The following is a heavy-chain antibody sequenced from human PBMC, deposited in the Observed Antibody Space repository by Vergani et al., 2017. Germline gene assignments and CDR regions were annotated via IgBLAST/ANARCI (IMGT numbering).Heavy chain of an antibody. CDR2: IYYSGST. V-gene: IGHV4-30-4*01. J-gene: IGHJ5*02. D-gene: IGHD5-18*01. Sequence: QVQLQESGPGLVKPSQPLSLTCTVSGGSISSGDYYWSWIRQPXGKGLEWIGYIYYSGSTYYNPSPKSRVTISVDTSKNQFSLKLSSVTAADTAVYYCARLESGALDTAMVANWFDPWGQGTLVTVSS. CDR3: ARLESGALDTAMVANWFDP. CDR1: GGSISSGDYY.